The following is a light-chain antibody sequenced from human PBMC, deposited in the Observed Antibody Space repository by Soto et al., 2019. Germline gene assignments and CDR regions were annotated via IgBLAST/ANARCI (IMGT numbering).Light chain of an antibody. CDR3: QQYTNWPPIT. J-gene: IGKJ5*01. CDR2: GSS. Sequence: EIVLTQSPDTLPVSPGERATLSCRASQSVSNNLAWYQQKPGQAPRLLIYGSSTRATGVPARFSGSGSGADFTLTISNLQSEDFAVYYCQQYTNWPPITFGQGTRLEIK. V-gene: IGKV3-15*01. CDR1: QSVSNN.